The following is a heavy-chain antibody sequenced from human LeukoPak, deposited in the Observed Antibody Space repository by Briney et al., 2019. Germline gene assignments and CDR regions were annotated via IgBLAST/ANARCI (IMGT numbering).Heavy chain of an antibody. V-gene: IGHV3-48*02. J-gene: IGHJ4*02. D-gene: IGHD3-9*01. Sequence: GSLRPSCEASGFPFGSYVMTWVRQAPGKGLEWIAYINHNAEMIFYPDFVKGRFTISRDNAKNSLYLQMNALRYEDTAIYYCARDHDWAFDLWGQGTLVTVSS. CDR2: INHNAEMI. CDR3: ARDHDWAFDL. CDR1: GFPFGSYV.